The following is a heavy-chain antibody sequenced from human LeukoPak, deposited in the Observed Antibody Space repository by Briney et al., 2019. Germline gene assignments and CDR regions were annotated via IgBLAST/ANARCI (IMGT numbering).Heavy chain of an antibody. V-gene: IGHV3-48*03. CDR1: GSTFSSYE. CDR3: ARGGGGYSYGVH. J-gene: IGHJ4*02. D-gene: IGHD5-18*01. Sequence: QPGGSLRLSCAASGSTFSSYEMNWVRQAPGKGLEWVSYISSSGSTIYYADSVKGRFTISRDNAKNSLYLQMNSLRAEDTAVYYCARGGGGYSYGVHWGQGTLVTVSS. CDR2: ISSSGSTI.